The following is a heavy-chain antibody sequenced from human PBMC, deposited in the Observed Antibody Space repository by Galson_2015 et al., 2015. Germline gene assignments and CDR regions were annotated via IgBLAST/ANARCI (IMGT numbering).Heavy chain of an antibody. J-gene: IGHJ2*01. D-gene: IGHD1-7*01. V-gene: IGHV1-18*01. Sequence: SVKVSCKASGFFFTSYAFSWLRQAPGQGLEGMGWISAYNGNTNSAQSLQGRLTMTTDPSTSTAYMELRNLRPDDTAVYFCAREEAYRYRELHPRGRGTPGHVS. CDR2: ISAYNGNT. CDR1: GFFFTSYA. CDR3: AREEAYRYRELHP.